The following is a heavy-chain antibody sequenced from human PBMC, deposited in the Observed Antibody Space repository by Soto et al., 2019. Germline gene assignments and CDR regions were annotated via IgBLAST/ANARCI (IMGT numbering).Heavy chain of an antibody. CDR3: ARGTPYTTGWYYFDF. D-gene: IGHD6-19*01. CDR2: ISYDGTNK. CDR1: GFTFTTYG. J-gene: IGHJ4*02. V-gene: IGHV3-30*03. Sequence: PGGSLRLSCAASGFTFTTYGMHWVRQAPGKGLEWVAVISYDGTNKFYEDSVDGRFTISRDNSKNTLFLQMNSLRPEDTAVYYCARGTPYTTGWYYFDFWGQGTLVTAPQ.